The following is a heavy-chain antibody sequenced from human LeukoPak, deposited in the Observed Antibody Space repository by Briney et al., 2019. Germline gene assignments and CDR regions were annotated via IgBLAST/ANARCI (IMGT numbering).Heavy chain of an antibody. CDR3: ARIVVADFDY. J-gene: IGHJ4*02. D-gene: IGHD3-22*01. CDR1: GGSISTYY. Sequence: SETLSLTCTVSGGSISTYYWSWIRQPAGKGLEWIGGIYSSGSTYYNPSLKSRVTISVDTSKNQFSLKLSSVTAADTAVYYCARIVVADFDYWGQGTLVTVSS. V-gene: IGHV4-59*05. CDR2: IYSSGST.